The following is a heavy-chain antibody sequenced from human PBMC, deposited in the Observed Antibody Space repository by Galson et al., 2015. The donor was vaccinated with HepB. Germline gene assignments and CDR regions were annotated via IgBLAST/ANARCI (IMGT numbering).Heavy chain of an antibody. CDR2: ISGHNGNT. CDR3: ARAAYANWYSDL. J-gene: IGHJ2*01. CDR1: GYTFTRYD. D-gene: IGHD2-2*01. V-gene: IGHV1-18*03. Sequence: SVKVSCKASGYTFTRYDISWVRQAPGQGLEWMGSISGHNGNTKYAQKVQGRVTLTTDTSTSTAYMELRSLRSDDMAVYYCARAAYANWYSDLWGRGTLVTVSS.